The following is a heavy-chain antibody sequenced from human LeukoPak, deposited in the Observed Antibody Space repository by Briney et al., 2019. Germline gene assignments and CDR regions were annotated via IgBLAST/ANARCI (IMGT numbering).Heavy chain of an antibody. D-gene: IGHD6-13*01. CDR1: GFTVSSKY. J-gene: IGHJ4*02. Sequence: GGSLRLSCAASGFTVSSKYMTWVRQVPGKGLEWVPVIYSDGSTYYADSVKGRFTISRDNSKNTLYLQMNSLRAEDMAVYYCARDPQSSQQLVSYWGQGTLVTVSS. V-gene: IGHV3-53*01. CDR3: ARDPQSSQQLVSY. CDR2: IYSDGST.